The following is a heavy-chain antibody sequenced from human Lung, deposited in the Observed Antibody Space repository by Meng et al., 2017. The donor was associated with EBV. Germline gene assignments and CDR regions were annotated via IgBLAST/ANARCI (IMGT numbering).Heavy chain of an antibody. Sequence: QAELQDSGPGRVQLSQTLSLSCIVSGVSATSGAYHWSWIRQSPGKGLEWIGYIYGTGITIYNPSLKSRVTILLETSNNQFSLKLNSVTTADTAVYFCAKSRSSTPGIVDDWGQGTLVTVSS. V-gene: IGHV4-61*08. D-gene: IGHD2/OR15-2a*01. CDR3: AKSRSSTPGIVDD. CDR2: IYGTGIT. CDR1: GVSATSGAYH. J-gene: IGHJ4*02.